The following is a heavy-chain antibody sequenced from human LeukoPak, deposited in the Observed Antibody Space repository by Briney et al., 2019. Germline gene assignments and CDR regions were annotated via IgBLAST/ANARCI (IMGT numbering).Heavy chain of an antibody. V-gene: IGHV4-61*02. CDR3: AKYRKAYDQLPPALDL. CDR2: IYSTGAT. D-gene: IGHD5-12*01. Sequence: PSQTLSLTCTVSGGSLITNAYFWNWLRQSAGKGVEWIGRIYSTGATEYNPSLHSRVTMSLDTSNNQFSLKLRSATASDTAVYYCAKYRKAYDQLPPALDLWGQGTMVTVSS. J-gene: IGHJ3*01. CDR1: GGSLITNAYF.